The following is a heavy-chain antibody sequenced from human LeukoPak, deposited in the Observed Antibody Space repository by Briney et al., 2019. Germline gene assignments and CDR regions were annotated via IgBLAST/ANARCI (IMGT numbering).Heavy chain of an antibody. CDR3: ARHLYSSSWYRRHYYMDV. V-gene: IGHV4-39*01. CDR1: GGSISSSSYY. Sequence: PSETLSLTCTVSGGSISSSSYYWGWIRQPPGKGLEWIGSIYYSGSTYYNASLKSRVTISVDTSKNQSSLKLSSVTAADPAVYFCARHLYSSSWYRRHYYMDVWGKATTVTASS. J-gene: IGHJ6*03. D-gene: IGHD6-13*01. CDR2: IYYSGST.